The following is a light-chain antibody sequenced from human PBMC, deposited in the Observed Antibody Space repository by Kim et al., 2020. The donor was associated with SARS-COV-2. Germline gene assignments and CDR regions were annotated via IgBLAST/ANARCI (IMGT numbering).Light chain of an antibody. Sequence: LGQTVRITCQGDSLRKYYASWYQQKPGQAPILVIHGKDNRPSGIPDRFSGSSSGITASLTITGAQAEDEADYYCNSRDSSGNRLVFGGGTQLTVL. J-gene: IGLJ2*01. CDR2: GKD. CDR1: SLRKYY. CDR3: NSRDSSGNRLV. V-gene: IGLV3-19*01.